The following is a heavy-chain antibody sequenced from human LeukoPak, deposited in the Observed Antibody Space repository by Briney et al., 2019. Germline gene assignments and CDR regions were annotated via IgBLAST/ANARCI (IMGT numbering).Heavy chain of an antibody. D-gene: IGHD2-15*01. Sequence: GGSLRLSCAASGFTFSSYAMSWVRQAPGKGLEWVSAISGSGGSTYYADSVKGRFTISRDNSKNTLYLQMNSLRAEDTAAYYCAKEYCSGGSCYSNWFDPWGQGTLVTVSS. V-gene: IGHV3-23*01. CDR3: AKEYCSGGSCYSNWFDP. CDR1: GFTFSSYA. CDR2: ISGSGGST. J-gene: IGHJ5*02.